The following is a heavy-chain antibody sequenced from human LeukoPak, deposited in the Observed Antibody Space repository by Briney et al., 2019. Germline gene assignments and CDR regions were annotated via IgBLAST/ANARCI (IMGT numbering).Heavy chain of an antibody. Sequence: ASVKVSCKASGYTFTSYDFSWVRQAPGQGLEWMGWISAYNGNTNYAQKLQGRVTITADESTSTAYMELSSLRSEDTAVYYCARKGGSWSPLDYWGQGTLVTVSS. CDR1: GYTFTSYD. J-gene: IGHJ4*02. V-gene: IGHV1-18*01. CDR3: ARKGGSWSPLDY. CDR2: ISAYNGNT. D-gene: IGHD6-13*01.